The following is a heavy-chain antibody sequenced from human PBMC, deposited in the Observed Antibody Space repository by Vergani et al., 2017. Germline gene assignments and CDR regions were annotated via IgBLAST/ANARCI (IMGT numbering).Heavy chain of an antibody. J-gene: IGHJ5*02. D-gene: IGHD3-16*01. Sequence: QVQLQESGPGLVKPSETLSLTCTVSGYSISSGYYWGWIRQPPGKGLGWIGSIYHSGSTYYNPSLKSRVTISADTSKNQFSLMLSSVTAADTAVYYCARDSGGDVVGSCGAWFDPWGQGTLVTVSA. CDR2: IYHSGST. CDR1: GYSISSGYY. V-gene: IGHV4-38-2*02. CDR3: ARDSGGDVVGSCGAWFDP.